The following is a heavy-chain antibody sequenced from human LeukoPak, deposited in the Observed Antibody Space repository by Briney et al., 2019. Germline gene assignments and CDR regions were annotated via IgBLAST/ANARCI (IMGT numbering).Heavy chain of an antibody. J-gene: IGHJ4*02. V-gene: IGHV3-23*01. Sequence: GGPLRLSCAASGFTFSSYAMSWVRQAPGKGLEGVSAISGSGGNTYYADAVKGRFTISRDNYNNTLYLQMNSMRAEDTAVYYCAKGRLSLLWFGELFWGQGTVVTVSS. CDR2: ISGSGGNT. CDR1: GFTFSSYA. CDR3: AKGRLSLLWFGELF. D-gene: IGHD3-10*01.